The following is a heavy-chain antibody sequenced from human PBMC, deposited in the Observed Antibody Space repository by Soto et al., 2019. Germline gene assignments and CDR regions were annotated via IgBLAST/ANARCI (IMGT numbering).Heavy chain of an antibody. CDR3: AKDREHVLRFLEWLPSFGVLLDY. CDR2: ISGSGGST. J-gene: IGHJ4*02. D-gene: IGHD3-3*01. CDR1: GFTFSSYA. V-gene: IGHV3-23*01. Sequence: PGGSLRLSCAASGFTFSSYAMSWVRQAPGKGLEWVSAISGSGGSTYYADSVKGRFTISRDNSKNTLYLQMNSLRAEDTAVYYCAKDREHVLRFLEWLPSFGVLLDYWGQGTLVTVSS.